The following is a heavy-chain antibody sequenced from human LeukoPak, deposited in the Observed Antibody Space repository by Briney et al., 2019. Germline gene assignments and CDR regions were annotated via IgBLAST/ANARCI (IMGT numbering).Heavy chain of an antibody. J-gene: IGHJ4*02. Sequence: ASVRVSCKASGYTFTGYFMHWVRQAPGQGLDWMGWINPNTGGTKYAQKFQGRVTMTKDTSIGTASMELSTVTSDDTAVYFCARVHATGYFSLDLGYWGQGTLVTVSS. CDR3: ARVHATGYFSLDLGY. CDR2: INPNTGGT. V-gene: IGHV1-2*02. CDR1: GYTFTGYF. D-gene: IGHD3-9*01.